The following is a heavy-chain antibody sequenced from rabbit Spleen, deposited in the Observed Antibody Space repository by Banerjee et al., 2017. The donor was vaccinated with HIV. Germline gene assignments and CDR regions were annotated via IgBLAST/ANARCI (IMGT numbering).Heavy chain of an antibody. Sequence: QSLEESGGDLVKPGASLTLTCTASGFSFSSSYYMCWVRQAPEKGPEWIACIYTSSDITYYANWAKGRFTISKTSSTTVTLQMTSLTVADTATYFCARGDAGGAGLRYWTLWGPGTLVTVS. CDR1: GFSFSSSYY. CDR2: IYTSSDIT. J-gene: IGHJ4*01. D-gene: IGHD4-2*01. V-gene: IGHV1S40*01. CDR3: ARGDAGGAGLRYWTL.